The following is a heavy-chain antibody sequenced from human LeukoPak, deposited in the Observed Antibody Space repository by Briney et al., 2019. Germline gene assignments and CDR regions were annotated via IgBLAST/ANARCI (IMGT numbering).Heavy chain of an antibody. CDR3: ARTTVTTSDDAFDI. D-gene: IGHD4-17*01. CDR1: GYTFTTYG. J-gene: IGHJ3*02. CDR2: ISAYNGNT. Sequence: ASVKVSCKASGYTFTTYGISWVRQAPGQGLEWMGWISAYNGNTNYAQKLQGRVTMTTDTSTSTAYMELRSLRSDDTAVYYCARTTVTTSDDAFDIWGQGTMATVSS. V-gene: IGHV1-18*01.